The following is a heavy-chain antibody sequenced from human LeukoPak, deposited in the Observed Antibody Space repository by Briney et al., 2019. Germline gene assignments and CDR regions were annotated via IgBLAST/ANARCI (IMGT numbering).Heavy chain of an antibody. CDR1: VGSISGSNYY. D-gene: IGHD4-17*01. CDR2: IIYSGTT. Sequence: SETLSLTCTVSVGSISGSNYYWGWIRQPPGKGLEWIGSIIYSGTTHYDPSLKSRVTISVDTTKSQFSLRLSSVTAADTVVYYCARDFGDHRIDYWGQGTLVTVSA. V-gene: IGHV4-39*01. CDR3: ARDFGDHRIDY. J-gene: IGHJ4*02.